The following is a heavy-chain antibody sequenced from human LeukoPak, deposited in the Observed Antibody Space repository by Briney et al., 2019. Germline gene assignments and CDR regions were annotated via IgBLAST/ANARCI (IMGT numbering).Heavy chain of an antibody. V-gene: IGHV3-30*18. D-gene: IGHD4-17*01. J-gene: IGHJ4*02. Sequence: GGSLRLSCAASGFTFSSYGMHWVRQAPGKGLEWVAVISYDGSNKYYADSVKGRFTISRDNSKNTLYLQMNSLRAEDTAVYYCAKAWVTIRGRMGYWGQGTPVTVSS. CDR2: ISYDGSNK. CDR1: GFTFSSYG. CDR3: AKAWVTIRGRMGY.